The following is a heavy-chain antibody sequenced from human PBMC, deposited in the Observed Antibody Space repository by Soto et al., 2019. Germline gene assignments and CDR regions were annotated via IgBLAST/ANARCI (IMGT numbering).Heavy chain of an antibody. V-gene: IGHV3-23*01. Sequence: VQLLESGGGLVQPGGSLRLSCVASGFTFSSYAMSWVRQAPGQRLEWVATFSGGRDTTWHADSVKGPFTVSRDSSTNPLSLHMNSLRPEDTALYYCAKAASATCTGSICYAFDYWGQGTLVSVSS. CDR2: FSGGRDTT. CDR3: AKAASATCTGSICYAFDY. D-gene: IGHD2-8*02. CDR1: GFTFSSYA. J-gene: IGHJ4*02.